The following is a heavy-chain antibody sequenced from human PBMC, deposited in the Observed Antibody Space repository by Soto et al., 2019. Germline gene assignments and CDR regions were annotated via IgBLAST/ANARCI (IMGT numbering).Heavy chain of an antibody. CDR2: IIPIFGTA. CDR1: GGTFCSYA. CDR3: ARGNSRGGSGYYPFDY. J-gene: IGHJ4*02. D-gene: IGHD3-22*01. V-gene: IGHV1-69*13. Sequence: GASVKVSCKASGGTFCSYAISWVRQAPGQGLEWTGGIIPIFGTANYAQKFQGRVTITADESTSAAYMELSSLRSEDTAVYYCARGNSRGGSGYYPFDYWGQGTLVTVSS.